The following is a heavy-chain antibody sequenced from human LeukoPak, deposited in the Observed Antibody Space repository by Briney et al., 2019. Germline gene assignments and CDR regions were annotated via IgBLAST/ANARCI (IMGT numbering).Heavy chain of an antibody. CDR3: ARISHGSGRPWFDP. D-gene: IGHD3-10*01. V-gene: IGHV1-69*04. CDR1: GGTFSSYA. J-gene: IGHJ5*02. CDR2: IIPILGIA. Sequence: SVKVSCKASGGTFSSYAISWVRQAPGQGLEWMGRIIPILGIANYAQKFQGRVTITADKSTSTAYMELSSLRSEDTAVYYCARISHGSGRPWFDPWGQGTLVTVSS.